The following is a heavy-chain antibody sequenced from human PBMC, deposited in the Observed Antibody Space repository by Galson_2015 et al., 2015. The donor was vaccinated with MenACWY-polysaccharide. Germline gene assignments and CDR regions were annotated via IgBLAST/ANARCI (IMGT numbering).Heavy chain of an antibody. J-gene: IGHJ5*02. CDR1: GFTFSSYW. V-gene: IGHV3-7*01. CDR2: MKQDGSEK. D-gene: IGHD2-15*01. CDR3: TRPAGYNWFDP. Sequence: SLRLSCAASGFTFSSYWMSWVRQAPGKGLEWVANMKQDGSEKYYVDSVKGRFTISRDNAKNSLYLQMNSLRAEDTAVYYCTRPAGYNWFDPWGQGTLVTVSS.